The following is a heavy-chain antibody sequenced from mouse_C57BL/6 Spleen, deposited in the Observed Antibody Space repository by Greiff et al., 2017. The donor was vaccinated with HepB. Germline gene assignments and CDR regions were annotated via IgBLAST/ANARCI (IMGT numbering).Heavy chain of an antibody. CDR1: GYKFTDYE. CDR3: TRDGIYGNYGTY. Sequence: QGQLQQSGAELVRPGASVTLSCKASGYKFTDYEMRWVKQTPVHGLEWIGAIEPETGGTAYKQKFKGKAILTADKSSSTAYMELRSLTSEDSAVYYCTRDGIYGNYGTYWGQGTLVTVSA. V-gene: IGHV1-15*01. D-gene: IGHD2-1*01. J-gene: IGHJ3*01. CDR2: IEPETGGT.